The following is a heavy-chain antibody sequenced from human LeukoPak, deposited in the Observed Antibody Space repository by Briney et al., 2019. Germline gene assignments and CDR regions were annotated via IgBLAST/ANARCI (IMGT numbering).Heavy chain of an antibody. J-gene: IGHJ4*02. Sequence: PGGSLRLFCAASGFTFSNYWMSWVRQAPGQGLDWVANIKQDGSENYYVDSVKGRFTISRDNAKNSLYLQMNSLRAEDTAVYYCARGMFYYGSGSDTGDYWGQGTLVTVSS. CDR1: GFTFSNYW. V-gene: IGHV3-7*05. CDR2: IKQDGSEN. CDR3: ARGMFYYGSGSDTGDY. D-gene: IGHD3-10*01.